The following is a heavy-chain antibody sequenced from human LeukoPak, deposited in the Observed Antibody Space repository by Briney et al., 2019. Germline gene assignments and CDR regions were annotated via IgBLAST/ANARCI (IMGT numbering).Heavy chain of an antibody. D-gene: IGHD1-26*01. CDR2: MNPNSGNT. CDR3: ATLATRPIVGATRAEYFQH. V-gene: IGHV1-8*01. J-gene: IGHJ1*01. Sequence: ASVKVSCKASGYTFTSYDINWVRQATGQGLEWMGWMNPNSGNTGYAQKFQGRVTMTEDTSTDTAYMELSSLRSEDTAVYYCATLATRPIVGATRAEYFQHWGQGTLVTVSS. CDR1: GYTFTSYD.